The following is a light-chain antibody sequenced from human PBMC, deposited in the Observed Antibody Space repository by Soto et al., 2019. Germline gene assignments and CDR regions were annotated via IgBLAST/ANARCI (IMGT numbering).Light chain of an antibody. V-gene: IGLV2-14*01. CDR1: SRDVGGYNY. J-gene: IGLJ1*01. CDR3: SSYTTISTYV. CDR2: DVR. Sequence: QSVLTQPASVSGSPGQSITISCTGTSRDVGGYNYVSWYQQHPGKAPKLMIYDVRNRPSGVSNRFSGSKSVNTASLTLSWLQAEDEADYYCSSYTTISTYVFGTGTKVTVL.